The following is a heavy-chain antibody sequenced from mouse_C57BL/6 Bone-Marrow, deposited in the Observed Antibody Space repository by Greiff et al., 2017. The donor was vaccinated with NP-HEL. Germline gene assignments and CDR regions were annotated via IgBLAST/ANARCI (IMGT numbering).Heavy chain of an antibody. V-gene: IGHV1-18*01. Sequence: EVQLVESGPELVKPGASVKIPCKASGYTFTDYNMDWVKQSHGKSLEGIGDINPNNGGTIYNQKFKGKATLTVDKSSSTAYMELRSLTSEDTAVYYCALRNYYGSSQYYFDYWGQGTTLTVSS. CDR3: ALRNYYGSSQYYFDY. CDR2: INPNNGGT. D-gene: IGHD1-1*01. CDR1: GYTFTDYN. J-gene: IGHJ2*01.